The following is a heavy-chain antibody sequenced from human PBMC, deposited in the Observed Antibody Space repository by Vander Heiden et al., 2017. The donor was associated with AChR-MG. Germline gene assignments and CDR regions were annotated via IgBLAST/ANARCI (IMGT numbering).Heavy chain of an antibody. CDR3: ARGVRAAY. CDR2: INHRGST. CDR1: GGSFSGYY. D-gene: IGHD2-15*01. V-gene: IGHV4-34*01. J-gene: IGHJ4*02. Sequence: QVQLQQWGAGLLKPSETLSLTCAVYGGSFSGYYWSWIRQPPGKGLEWIGEINHRGSTNYNPSLKSRVTISVDTSKNQFSLKLSSVTAADTAVYYCARGVRAAYWGQGTLVTVSS.